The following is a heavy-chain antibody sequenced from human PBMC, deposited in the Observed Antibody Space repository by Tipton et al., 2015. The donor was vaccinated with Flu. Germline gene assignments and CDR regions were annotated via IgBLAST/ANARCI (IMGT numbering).Heavy chain of an antibody. CDR2: IKEDGTYQ. Sequence: GSLRLSCAASGFTFSRFWMTWVRQAPGKGLEWVATIKEDGTYQSYVDSVRGRFTVSRDNPKNSLYLQMNSLRDEDTALYYCVRGVDIPDYWGQGTLVTVSS. V-gene: IGHV3-7*01. D-gene: IGHD5-12*01. CDR3: VRGVDIPDY. CDR1: GFTFSRFW. J-gene: IGHJ4*02.